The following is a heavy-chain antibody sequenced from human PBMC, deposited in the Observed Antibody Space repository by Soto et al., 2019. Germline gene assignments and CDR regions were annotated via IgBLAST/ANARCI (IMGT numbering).Heavy chain of an antibody. CDR1: GFTFSSYG. CDR2: IWYDGSNK. D-gene: IGHD2-2*01. Sequence: GGSLRLSCAASGFTFSSYGMHWVRQAPGKGLERVAVIWYDGSNKYYADSVKGRFTTSRDNSKNTLYLQMNSLRAEDTAVYYCARDGLLYCSSTSCYGYFDYWDQGTLVTVSS. CDR3: ARDGLLYCSSTSCYGYFDY. V-gene: IGHV3-33*01. J-gene: IGHJ4*02.